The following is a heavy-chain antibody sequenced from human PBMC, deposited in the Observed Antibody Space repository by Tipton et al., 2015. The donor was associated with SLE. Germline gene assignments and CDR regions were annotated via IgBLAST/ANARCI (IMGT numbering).Heavy chain of an antibody. Sequence: TLSLTCTVSGGSISSYYWSWIRQPPGKGLEWIGYMYYSGSTNYNPSLKSRVTISADTSKNEFSLKLTSVTAADTAIYYCARDQEVSSGENRFDPWGQGTLVTVSS. V-gene: IGHV4-59*13. D-gene: IGHD2/OR15-2a*01. CDR1: GGSISSYY. CDR3: ARDQEVSSGENRFDP. J-gene: IGHJ5*02. CDR2: MYYSGST.